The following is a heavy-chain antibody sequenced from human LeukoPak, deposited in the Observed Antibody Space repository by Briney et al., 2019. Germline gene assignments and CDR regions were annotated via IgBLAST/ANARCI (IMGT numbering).Heavy chain of an antibody. J-gene: IGHJ5*02. CDR3: GRGMELSQGWCNGFDP. CDR2: IRIGGGGT. D-gene: IGHD1-7*01. V-gene: IGHV3-23*01. CDR1: GFDLTTYA. Sequence: GGSLRLSCAASGFDLTTYAMTWVRQAPAKGLEWVSSIRIGGGGTYYADSVKGRFTISRDNSENTLHLQMNNLRVEDTARYFCGRGMELSQGWCNGFDPWGQGTLVTVSS.